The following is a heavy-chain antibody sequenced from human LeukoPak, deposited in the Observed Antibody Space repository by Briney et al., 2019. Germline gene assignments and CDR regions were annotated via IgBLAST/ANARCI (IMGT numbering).Heavy chain of an antibody. CDR2: ISGSGGST. D-gene: IGHD1-26*01. CDR3: ARDQDGPGATVDH. CDR1: GFTFSSYG. J-gene: IGHJ5*02. Sequence: PGGSLRLSCAASGFTFSSYGMSWVRQAPGKGLEWVSAISGSGGSTYYADSVKGRFTISRDNSKNTLYLQMSSLRGEDTGVYYCARDQDGPGATVDHWGQGTLVTVSS. V-gene: IGHV3-23*01.